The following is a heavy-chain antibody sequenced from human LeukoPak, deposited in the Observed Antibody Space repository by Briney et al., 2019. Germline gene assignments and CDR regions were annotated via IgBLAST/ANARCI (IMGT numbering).Heavy chain of an antibody. CDR3: ARRVQYYFDY. CDR2: IWYDGSDK. Sequence: GGSLRLSCAASGFIFSNYDMHWVRQAPGKGLECVAVIWYDGSDKHYADSVQGRFTISRDNSKNSLYLQMNSLRAEDTALYFCARRVQYYFDYWGQGTLVTVSS. CDR1: GFIFSNYD. J-gene: IGHJ4*02. V-gene: IGHV3-33*01.